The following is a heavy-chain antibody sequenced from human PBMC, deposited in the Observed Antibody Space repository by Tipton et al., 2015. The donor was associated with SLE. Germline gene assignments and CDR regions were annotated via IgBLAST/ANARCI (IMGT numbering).Heavy chain of an antibody. D-gene: IGHD6-13*01. CDR1: GFTVSSNY. CDR3: ARDGSSWYDY. V-gene: IGHV3-11*04. J-gene: IGHJ4*02. CDR2: ISSSGSTI. Sequence: GSLRLSCAASGFTVSSNYMSWVRQAPGKGLEWVSYISSSGSTIYYADSVKGRFTISRDNAKNSLYLQMNSLRAEDTAVYYCARDGSSWYDYWGQGTLVTVSS.